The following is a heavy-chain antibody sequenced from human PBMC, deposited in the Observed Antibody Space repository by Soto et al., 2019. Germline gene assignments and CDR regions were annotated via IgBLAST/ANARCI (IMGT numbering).Heavy chain of an antibody. V-gene: IGHV3-74*01. J-gene: IGHJ5*02. CDR1: GFTFSSYW. CDR2: INSDGSST. Sequence: EVQLVESGGGLVQPGGSLRLSCAASGFTFSSYWMHWVRQAPGKGLVWVSRINSDGSSTSYADSVKGRFTISRDNAKNTLYLQMDSQRAEDTAVYYCARLKVDGSGRWNWFDPWGQGTLVTVSS. CDR3: ARLKVDGSGRWNWFDP. D-gene: IGHD3-10*01.